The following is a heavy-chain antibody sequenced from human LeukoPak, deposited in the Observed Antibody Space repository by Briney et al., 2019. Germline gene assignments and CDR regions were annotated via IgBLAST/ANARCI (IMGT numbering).Heavy chain of an antibody. CDR1: GFTFSSCA. D-gene: IGHD6-6*01. V-gene: IGHV3-23*01. J-gene: IGHJ4*02. CDR3: AKVPSSIWLVPDY. Sequence: PGGSLRLSCAASGFTFSSCAMNWVRQAPGKGLEWVSAVSGSGGSTSYADSVKGRFTISRDTSKNTLYLQMNSLRAEDTAVYYCAKVPSSIWLVPDYWGQGTLVTVSS. CDR2: VSGSGGST.